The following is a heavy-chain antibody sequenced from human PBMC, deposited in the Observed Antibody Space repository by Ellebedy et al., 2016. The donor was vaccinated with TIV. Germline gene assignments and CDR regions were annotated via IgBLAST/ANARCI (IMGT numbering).Heavy chain of an antibody. V-gene: IGHV3-23*01. D-gene: IGHD6-19*01. CDR3: AKGRGGGSDSSAPRYYFDS. Sequence: GESLKISCAASGFSFSSYAMSWVRQAPGTGLEWVSGIVGSGGSRYADPVKGRFTISRDNSKSTLDMQMSSLRAEDTDVYYCAKGRGGGSDSSAPRYYFDSWGLGTLVTVSS. CDR2: IVGSGGSR. J-gene: IGHJ4*01. CDR1: GFSFSSYA.